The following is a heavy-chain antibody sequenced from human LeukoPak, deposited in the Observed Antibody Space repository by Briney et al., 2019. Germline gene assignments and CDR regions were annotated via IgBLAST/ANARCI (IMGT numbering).Heavy chain of an antibody. Sequence: GESLKFSCKGSGYSFASYWSGWVRQMPGKGLEWMGIIYPGDSDTTYSPSFQGQVTISADKSISTAYLQWSSLKASDTAMYYCGRLPRDSIGYYYNYFDYWGQGTLVTVSP. V-gene: IGHV5-51*01. J-gene: IGHJ4*02. CDR1: GYSFASYW. D-gene: IGHD3-22*01. CDR2: IYPGDSDT. CDR3: GRLPRDSIGYYYNYFDY.